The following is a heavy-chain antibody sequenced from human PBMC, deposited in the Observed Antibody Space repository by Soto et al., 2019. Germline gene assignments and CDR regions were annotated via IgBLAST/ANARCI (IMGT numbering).Heavy chain of an antibody. CDR1: GGTFSSYA. Sequence: QVQLVQSGAEVKKPGSSVKVSCKASGGTFSSYAISWVRQAPGQGLEWMGGIIPIFGTANYAQKFQGRVTSTADESTSTAYRDLSSLRSEDTAVYYCARDGYYYDSSGYYYYFDYWGQGTLVTVSS. V-gene: IGHV1-69*12. D-gene: IGHD3-22*01. CDR3: ARDGYYYDSSGYYYYFDY. J-gene: IGHJ4*02. CDR2: IIPIFGTA.